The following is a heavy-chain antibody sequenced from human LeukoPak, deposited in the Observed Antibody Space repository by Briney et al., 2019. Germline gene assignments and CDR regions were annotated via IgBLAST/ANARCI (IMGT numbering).Heavy chain of an antibody. J-gene: IGHJ4*02. CDR2: TYYRTKWHY. CDR1: GDGVSSKTAA. CDR3: ARAREYSSDWPAFHY. V-gene: IGHV6-1*01. Sequence: SQTLSLTFVISGDGVSSKTAAGNWIRQSPSRGLEWLGRTYYRTKWHYDYAVSVKSRIAINPDTSKNQSSLQLNSVTPEDTAVYYCARAREYSSDWPAFHYRGQGTLVTVSS. D-gene: IGHD6-19*01.